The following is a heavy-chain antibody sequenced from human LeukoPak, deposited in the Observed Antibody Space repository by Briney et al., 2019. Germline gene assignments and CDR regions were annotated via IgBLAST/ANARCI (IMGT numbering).Heavy chain of an antibody. CDR3: ARDSMVGALY. V-gene: IGHV3-48*03. CDR2: ISSSGGTI. J-gene: IGHJ4*02. CDR1: GFTFSRYA. D-gene: IGHD1-26*01. Sequence: PGGSLRLSCAASGFTFSRYAMSWVRQAPGKGLEWVSYISSSGGTIYYADSVKGRFTISRDNAKNSLYLQMNSLRAEDTAVYYCARDSMVGALYWGQGTLVTVSS.